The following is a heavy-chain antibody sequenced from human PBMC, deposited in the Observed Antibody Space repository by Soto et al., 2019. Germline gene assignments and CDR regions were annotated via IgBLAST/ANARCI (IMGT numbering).Heavy chain of an antibody. Sequence: SETLSLTCTVASGSISSSSYYWGWIRQPPGKGLEWIGSSYSSGNTYYNPSLLSRVTISVDTAKNEFSLRLSSVTAADTAVYYCARLNGYCVSTNCHGYYGMDVWGQGTTVTVSS. V-gene: IGHV4-39*01. CDR1: SGSISSSSYY. CDR3: ARLNGYCVSTNCHGYYGMDV. J-gene: IGHJ6*02. D-gene: IGHD2-2*03. CDR2: SYSSGNT.